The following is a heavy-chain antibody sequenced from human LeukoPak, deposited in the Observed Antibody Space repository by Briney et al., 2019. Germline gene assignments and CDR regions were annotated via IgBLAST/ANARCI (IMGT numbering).Heavy chain of an antibody. Sequence: GGSLRLSCAASGFTFSSYAMSWVRQAPGKGLEWVSAISGSGGSTCYADSVKGRFTISRDNSKNTLYLQMNSLRAEDMAVYYCAKDPVGATPEYYFDYWGQGTLVTVSS. J-gene: IGHJ4*02. CDR1: GFTFSSYA. D-gene: IGHD1-26*01. CDR3: AKDPVGATPEYYFDY. CDR2: ISGSGGST. V-gene: IGHV3-23*01.